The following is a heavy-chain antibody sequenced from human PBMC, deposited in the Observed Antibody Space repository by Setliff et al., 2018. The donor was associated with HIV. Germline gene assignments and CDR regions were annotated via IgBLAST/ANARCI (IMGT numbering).Heavy chain of an antibody. V-gene: IGHV4-31*03. CDR1: GVSISSGGYY. D-gene: IGHD2-2*01. CDR3: ARSLGEIPAARGAVYFDY. J-gene: IGHJ4*02. Sequence: SETLSLTCSVSGVSISSGGYYWSWIRQVPGKGLEWIGYIYHTGSAYYNPSLKSRVSTSVDTTKNQFSLRLSSVSAADTAVYYCARSLGEIPAARGAVYFDYWGQGTLVTV. CDR2: IYHTGSA.